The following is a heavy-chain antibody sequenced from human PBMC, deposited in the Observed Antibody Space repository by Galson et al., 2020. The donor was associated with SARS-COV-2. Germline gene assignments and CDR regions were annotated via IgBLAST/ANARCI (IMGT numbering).Heavy chain of an antibody. V-gene: IGHV4-39*01. CDR3: ARHSYYYGSSGYFPFDY. CDR1: GGSISSSSYY. D-gene: IGHD3-22*01. Sequence: ETSETLSLTCTVSGGSISSSSYYWGWIRQPPGKGLEWIGSIYYSGSTYYNPSLKSRVTISVDTSKNQFSLKLSSVTAADTAVYYCARHSYYYGSSGYFPFDYWGQGTLVTVSS. CDR2: IYYSGST. J-gene: IGHJ4*02.